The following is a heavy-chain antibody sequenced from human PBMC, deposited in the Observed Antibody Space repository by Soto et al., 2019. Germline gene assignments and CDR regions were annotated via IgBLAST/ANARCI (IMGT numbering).Heavy chain of an antibody. V-gene: IGHV4-59*01. D-gene: IGHD3-22*01. CDR2: IHSSGST. J-gene: IGHJ4*02. Sequence: ETLSLTCTVSGGSISGYYWSWIRQPPGKGLEWIGYIHSSGSTNYNPSLKSRVTMSVDTSANHFSLKLSSVTAADTALYYCARIRYYFDSGGCIFEYWGQGSQVTVSS. CDR3: ARIRYYFDSGGCIFEY. CDR1: GGSISGYY.